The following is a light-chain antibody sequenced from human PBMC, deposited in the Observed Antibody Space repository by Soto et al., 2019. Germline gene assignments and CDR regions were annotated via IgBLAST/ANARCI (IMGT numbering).Light chain of an antibody. CDR2: AAS. V-gene: IGKV1-39*01. CDR3: QQSYSTPFT. CDR1: QSISSY. J-gene: IGKJ3*01. Sequence: DIQMTQSPSSLSASVGDRVTITCRASQSISSYLNWYQQKPGKAPKLLIYAASSLQSGVPSRFSGSASGTDFTLTIISLQPEDFATYYCQQSYSTPFTFGPGTKVDIK.